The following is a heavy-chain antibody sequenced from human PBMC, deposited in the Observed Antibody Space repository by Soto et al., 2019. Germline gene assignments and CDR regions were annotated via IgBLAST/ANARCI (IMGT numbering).Heavy chain of an antibody. J-gene: IGHJ4*02. CDR2: IIPIFGTA. CDR3: ARDAPPADY. CDR1: GGTFSSYA. V-gene: IGHV1-69*05. Sequence: SVKVSCKASGGTFSSYAISWVRQAPGQGLEWMGGIIPIFGTANYAQKFQGRVTMTTDTSTSTAYMELRSLRSDDTAVYYCARDAPPADYWGQGTLVTVSS.